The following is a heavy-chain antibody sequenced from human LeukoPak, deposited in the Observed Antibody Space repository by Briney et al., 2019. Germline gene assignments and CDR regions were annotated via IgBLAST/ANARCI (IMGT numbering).Heavy chain of an antibody. J-gene: IGHJ4*02. V-gene: IGHV1-18*01. CDR3: AKDRWRDGSSSFDN. CDR2: ISTYNGNT. CDR1: GYTFTSYS. Sequence: ASAKVSCKASGYTFTSYSINWVRQAPGQGLEWMGWISTYNGNTNYAQKLQGRVTMTTDISTSTAYMELRSLRSDDTAVYYCAKDRWRDGSSSFDNWGQGTLVTVSS. D-gene: IGHD6-6*01.